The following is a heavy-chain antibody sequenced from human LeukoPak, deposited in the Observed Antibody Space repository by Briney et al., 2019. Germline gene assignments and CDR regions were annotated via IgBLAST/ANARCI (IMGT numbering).Heavy chain of an antibody. D-gene: IGHD3-16*01. CDR2: IYYTGRA. CDR1: GGPISGYY. Sequence: PSETLSLTCTVSGGPISGYYWTWIRQPPGKGLEWIGLIYYTGRADYNPSLKSRITISVDTSKNQISLRLSSVTAADTAIYYCARFGVDYDMDVWGQGTTVTVSS. J-gene: IGHJ6*02. V-gene: IGHV4-59*01. CDR3: ARFGVDYDMDV.